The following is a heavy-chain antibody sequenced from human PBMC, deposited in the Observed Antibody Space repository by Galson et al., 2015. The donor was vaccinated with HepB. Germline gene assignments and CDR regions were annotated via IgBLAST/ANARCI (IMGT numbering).Heavy chain of an antibody. J-gene: IGHJ4*02. D-gene: IGHD3-16*01. CDR3: VRDLYDFVWGGFLH. CDR2: ISKDGNNK. V-gene: IGHV3-30*03. CDR1: GFTFNTFD. Sequence: SLRLSCAASGFTFNTFDIHWVRQGPGTRLEWVAVISKDGNNKYYADSVKGRFSISRDNSKNTIYLQMNSLRPEDTAVYYCVRDLYDFVWGGFLHWGQGTLVTVSS.